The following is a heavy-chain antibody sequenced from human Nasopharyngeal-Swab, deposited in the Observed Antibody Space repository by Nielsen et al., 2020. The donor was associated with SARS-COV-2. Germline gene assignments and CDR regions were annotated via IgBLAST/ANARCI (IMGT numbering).Heavy chain of an antibody. Sequence: GESLKISCAASGFTFNSRWMSWVRQAPGKGLEWVSAISGSGGSTYYADSVKGRFTISRDNSKNTLYLQMNSLRAEDTAVYYCAKGIPSVSDYWGQGTLVTVSS. CDR3: AKGIPSVSDY. V-gene: IGHV3-23*01. CDR2: ISGSGGST. J-gene: IGHJ4*02. D-gene: IGHD5-18*01. CDR1: GFTFNSRW.